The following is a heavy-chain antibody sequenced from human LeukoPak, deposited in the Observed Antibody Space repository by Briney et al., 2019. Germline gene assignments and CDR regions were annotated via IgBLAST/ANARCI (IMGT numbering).Heavy chain of an antibody. Sequence: GGSLRLSCAASGFTFSSYAMSWVRQTPGKGLEWVSAISGSGGSTYYADSVKGRFTISRDNSKNTLYLQMNSLRAEDTAVYYCAKDDGYSYGYYVYWGQGTLVTVSS. CDR2: ISGSGGST. CDR1: GFTFSSYA. J-gene: IGHJ4*02. D-gene: IGHD5-18*01. CDR3: AKDDGYSYGYYVY. V-gene: IGHV3-23*01.